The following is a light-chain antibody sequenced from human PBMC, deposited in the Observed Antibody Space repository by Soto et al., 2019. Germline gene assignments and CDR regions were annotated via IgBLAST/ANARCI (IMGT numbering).Light chain of an antibody. CDR3: QKYNSAPLT. CDR2: AAS. V-gene: IGKV1-27*01. CDR1: QGISNS. J-gene: IGKJ3*01. Sequence: DIQMTQSPSSLSAFVGGRVTITCRASQGISNSLAWYQQKPGKGPKLLIYAASTLRSGVPSRFSGSGSGTDFTLTISSLQPEDVATYYCQKYNSAPLTFGPGTKVDIK.